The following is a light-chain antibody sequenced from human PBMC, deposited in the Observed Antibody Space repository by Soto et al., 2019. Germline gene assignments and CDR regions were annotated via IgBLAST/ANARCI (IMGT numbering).Light chain of an antibody. CDR2: EGS. J-gene: IGLJ2*01. CDR1: SSDIGGYIL. CDR3: SSYTSSTTPV. V-gene: IGLV2-14*02. Sequence: QSALTQPASVSGSPGQSITISCTGTSSDIGGYILVSWYQQEPGKAPKLMIYEGSKRPSGVSNRFSGSKSGNTASLTISGLQADDEADYYCSSYTSSTTPVFGGGTQLTVL.